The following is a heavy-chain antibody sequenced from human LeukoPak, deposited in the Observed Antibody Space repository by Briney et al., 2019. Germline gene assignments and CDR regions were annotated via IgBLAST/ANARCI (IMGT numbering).Heavy chain of an antibody. D-gene: IGHD6-19*01. CDR1: GGSISSYSYY. CDR3: ARVGIAVAGNGFDY. J-gene: IGHJ4*02. CDR2: IYTSEST. V-gene: IGHV4-61*02. Sequence: PSETLSLTCTVSGGSISSYSYYWSWIRQPAGKGREWLRRIYTSESTNSNPSLKSRVTISVDTSKNQFSLKLSSVTAADTAVYYCARVGIAVAGNGFDYWGQGTLVTVSS.